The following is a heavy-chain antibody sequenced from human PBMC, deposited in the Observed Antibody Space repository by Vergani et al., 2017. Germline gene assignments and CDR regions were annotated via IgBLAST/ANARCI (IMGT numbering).Heavy chain of an antibody. CDR3: ARAVKHSRDSITGWDY. D-gene: IGHD3-22*01. CDR1: GFTFSSYE. Sequence: EVQLVESGGGLVQPGGSLRLSCAASGFTFSSYEMNWVRQAPGKGLEWVSYISSSGSTIYYADSVKGRFTISRDNAKNSLYLQMNSLRAEVTALYYCARAVKHSRDSITGWDYWGQGTLVTVSS. V-gene: IGHV3-48*03. J-gene: IGHJ4*02. CDR2: ISSSGSTI.